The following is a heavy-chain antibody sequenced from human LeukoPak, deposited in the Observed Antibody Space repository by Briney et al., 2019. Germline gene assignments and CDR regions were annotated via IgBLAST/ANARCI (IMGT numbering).Heavy chain of an antibody. CDR2: ISRSSSII. Sequence: GGSLRLSCAASGFTFSNYSMNWVRQAPGKGLEWVSYISRSSSIIYYADSVKGRFTISRDNAKNSLFLQMNSLRAEEKAVYYCARAKRNGFDIWGQGTMVTFPS. J-gene: IGHJ3*02. V-gene: IGHV3-48*01. CDR1: GFTFSNYS. CDR3: ARAKRNGFDI.